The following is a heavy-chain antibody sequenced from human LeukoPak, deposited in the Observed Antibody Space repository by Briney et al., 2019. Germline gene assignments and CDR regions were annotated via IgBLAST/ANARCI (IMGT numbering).Heavy chain of an antibody. D-gene: IGHD6-19*01. V-gene: IGHV3-23*01. CDR1: GFTFSSYA. CDR3: AKTAQWLATDSPFDY. J-gene: IGHJ4*02. Sequence: GGSLRLSCAASGFTFSSYAMSWVRQPPGKGLEWASAISGSGGRTYYADSVKGRFTISRDNSKNTRYLQMNSLRAEDTAVYYCAKTAQWLATDSPFDYWGQGTLVTVSS. CDR2: ISGSGGRT.